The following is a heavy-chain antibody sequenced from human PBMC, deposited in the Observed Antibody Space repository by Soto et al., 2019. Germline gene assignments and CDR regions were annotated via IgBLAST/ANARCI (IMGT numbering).Heavy chain of an antibody. CDR3: ARQHNDLWSDSPDFDY. Sequence: QVKLVQSGGEVKKPGASVKVSCKASGYNYSSYGVTWVRQAPGQGLEWMGWISAYNGKANYAPNIQDRVTMSIDTSTSTAYMEMRSLRSDDTAVYYCARQHNDLWSDSPDFDYWGQGTLVTVSA. V-gene: IGHV1-18*04. D-gene: IGHD3-3*01. CDR1: GYNYSSYG. CDR2: ISAYNGKA. J-gene: IGHJ4*02.